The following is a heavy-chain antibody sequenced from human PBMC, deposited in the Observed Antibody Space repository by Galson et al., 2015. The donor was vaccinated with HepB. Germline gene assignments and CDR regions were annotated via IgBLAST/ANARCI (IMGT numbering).Heavy chain of an antibody. CDR1: GFNVSSNY. V-gene: IGHV3-53*01. CDR2: IYSGGTI. Sequence: SLRLSCAASGFNVSSNYMSWVRQAPGKGLEWVSVIYSGGTIYYADSVKGRFTISRDNSKNTLYLQMNSLRAEDTAVYYCGRGFGWLSSLDYFDYWGQGTLVTVSS. CDR3: GRGFGWLSSLDYFDY. D-gene: IGHD5-24*01. J-gene: IGHJ4*02.